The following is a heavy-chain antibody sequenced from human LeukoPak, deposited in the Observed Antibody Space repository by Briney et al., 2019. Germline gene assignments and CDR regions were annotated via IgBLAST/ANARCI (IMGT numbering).Heavy chain of an antibody. CDR2: ISAYNGNT. V-gene: IGHV1-18*04. CDR1: GYTFTDYY. CDR3: ARVEDYYGSGSPLGPWFDP. J-gene: IGHJ5*02. Sequence: GASVKVSCKASGYTFTDYYMHWVRQAPGQGLEWMGWISAYNGNTNYAQKLQGRVTMTTDTSTSTAYMELRSLRSDDTAVYYCARVEDYYGSGSPLGPWFDPWGQGTLVTVSS. D-gene: IGHD3-10*01.